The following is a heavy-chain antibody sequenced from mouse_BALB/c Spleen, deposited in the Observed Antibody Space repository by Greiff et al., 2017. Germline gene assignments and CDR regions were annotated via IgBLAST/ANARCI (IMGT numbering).Heavy chain of an antibody. Sequence: QVQLQQSGAELAKPGASVKMSCKASGYTFTSYWMHWVKQRPGQGLEWIGYINPSTGYTEYNQKFKDKATLTADKSSSTAYMQLSSLTSEDSAVYYCARDTTGSSPRWYCDVWGAGTTVTVSS. CDR2: INPSTGYT. V-gene: IGHV1-7*01. J-gene: IGHJ1*01. CDR1: GYTFTSYW. D-gene: IGHD1-1*01. CDR3: ARDTTGSSPRWYCDV.